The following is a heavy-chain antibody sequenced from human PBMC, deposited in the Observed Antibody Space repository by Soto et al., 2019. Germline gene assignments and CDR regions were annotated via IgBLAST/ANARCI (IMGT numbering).Heavy chain of an antibody. V-gene: IGHV1-69*12. CDR2: LIPIFSTP. D-gene: IGHD3-22*01. CDR1: GGTFGSYA. CDR3: ARPIQYYFDTSAQSAWFDP. J-gene: IGHJ5*02. Sequence: QVQLVQSGAEVKKPGSSVKVSCKTSGGTFGSYAISWVRQAPGQGLGGMGGLIPIFSTPNSAQKFQGRVTITADESTSTAYMELSSLRSEDTAVYYCARPIQYYFDTSAQSAWFDPWGQGTLVTVSS.